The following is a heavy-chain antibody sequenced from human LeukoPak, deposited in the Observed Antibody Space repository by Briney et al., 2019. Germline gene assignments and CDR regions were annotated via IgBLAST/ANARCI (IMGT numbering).Heavy chain of an antibody. J-gene: IGHJ5*02. CDR1: GGSISSASCS. CDR2: IYTSGST. V-gene: IGHV4-61*02. D-gene: IGHD1-1*01. CDR3: ASLNEGSLDP. Sequence: SQTLSLTCTVSGGSISSASCSWVWLRQPAGKGLEWVGRIYTSGSTIYNPSLKGRVTISMDTSNNQFSLKLSSVTAADTAVYYCASLNEGSLDPWGQGTLVTVSS.